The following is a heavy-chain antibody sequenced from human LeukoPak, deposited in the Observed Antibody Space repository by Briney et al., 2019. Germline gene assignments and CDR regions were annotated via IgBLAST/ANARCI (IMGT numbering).Heavy chain of an antibody. J-gene: IGHJ5*02. CDR2: INPNSGGT. D-gene: IGHD2-15*01. Sequence: ASVKVSCKASGYTFTGYYMHWVRQAPGQGLEWMGRINPNSGGTNYARKFQGRVTMTRDTSISTAYMELSRLRSDDTAVYYCARGPSAYCSGGSCYSGSAWFDPWGQGTLVTVSS. V-gene: IGHV1-2*06. CDR3: ARGPSAYCSGGSCYSGSAWFDP. CDR1: GYTFTGYY.